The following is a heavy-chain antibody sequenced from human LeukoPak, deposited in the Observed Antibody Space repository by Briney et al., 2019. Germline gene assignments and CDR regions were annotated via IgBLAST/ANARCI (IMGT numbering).Heavy chain of an antibody. J-gene: IGHJ4*02. CDR3: ARHEVYAGIDY. CDR2: IYYSGST. CDR1: GGSISSYY. D-gene: IGHD6-6*01. Sequence: SETLSLTCTVSGGSISSYYWGWIRQPPGKGLEWIGSIYYSGSTYYNPSLKSRVTISVDTSKNQFSLKLSSVTAADTAVYYCARHEVYAGIDYWGQGTLVTVSS. V-gene: IGHV4-39*01.